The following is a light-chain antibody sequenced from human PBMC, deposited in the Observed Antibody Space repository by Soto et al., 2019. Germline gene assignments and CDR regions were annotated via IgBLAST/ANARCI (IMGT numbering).Light chain of an antibody. J-gene: IGKJ1*01. Sequence: DIQMTQSPSTLSASIGDRVTITCRASQSINNWLAWYQQKPGKAPKLLIYTTSSLESGVPSRFSGSGSGTEFTLTISSLQPDDFATYYCQQYSMYWTFGQGTKVEIK. CDR1: QSINNW. V-gene: IGKV1-5*03. CDR3: QQYSMYWT. CDR2: TTS.